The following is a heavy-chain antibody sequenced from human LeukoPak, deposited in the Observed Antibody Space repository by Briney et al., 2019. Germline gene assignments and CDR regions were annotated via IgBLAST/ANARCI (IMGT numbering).Heavy chain of an antibody. CDR2: IKQDGSEK. CDR3: ARADTAMVRIKDEYFQH. CDR1: GFTFSSYW. Sequence: GGSLRLSCAASGFTFSSYWMSWVRQAPGKGLEWVANIKQDGSEKYYVDSVKGRFTISRDNAKNSLYLQMNSLRAEDRAVYYCARADTAMVRIKDEYFQHWGQGTLVTVSS. V-gene: IGHV3-7*03. D-gene: IGHD5-18*01. J-gene: IGHJ1*01.